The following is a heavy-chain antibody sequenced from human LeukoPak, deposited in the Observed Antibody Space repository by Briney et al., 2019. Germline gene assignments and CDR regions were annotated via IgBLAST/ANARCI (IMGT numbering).Heavy chain of an antibody. V-gene: IGHV3-7*01. D-gene: IGHD5/OR15-5a*01. J-gene: IGHJ6*02. CDR1: GFTFSRYW. CDR2: IKYDGYEE. CDR3: ARGLRYYYYYGMDV. Sequence: GGSLRLSCAASGFTFSRYWMSWMRQAPGKGLEWVANIKYDGYEEYYVDSVKGRFTISRDNAKKSLYLQMNSLRAEDTAVYYCARGLRYYYYYGMDVWGQGTTVTVSS.